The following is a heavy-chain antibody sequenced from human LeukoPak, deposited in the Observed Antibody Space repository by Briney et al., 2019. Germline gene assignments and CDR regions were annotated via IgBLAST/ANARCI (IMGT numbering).Heavy chain of an antibody. CDR2: TYYRSKWYN. V-gene: IGHV6-1*01. J-gene: IGHJ3*02. Sequence: SQTLSLTCAISGDSVSNNSAAWNWLRQSPSRGLEWLGRTYYRSKWYNDYAVSVKSRITINPDTSKNQFSLQLSSVTAADTAVYYCARRETGEPFDIWGQGTMVTVSS. CDR3: ARRETGEPFDI. D-gene: IGHD3-16*01. CDR1: GDSVSNNSAA.